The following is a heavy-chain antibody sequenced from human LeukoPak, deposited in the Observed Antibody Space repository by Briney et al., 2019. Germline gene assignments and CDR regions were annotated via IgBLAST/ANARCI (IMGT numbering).Heavy chain of an antibody. CDR1: GFIFSSYS. CDR3: ARDSGSYKCDY. J-gene: IGHJ4*02. CDR2: ISGSSDTI. V-gene: IGHV3-48*01. D-gene: IGHD1-26*01. Sequence: EGSLRLSCAASGFIFSSYSMNWVRQAPGKGLEWVSYISGSSDTIHYADSVKGRFTISRDNAKNSLYLQMNSLRAEDTAVYYCARDSGSYKCDYWGQGTLVTVSS.